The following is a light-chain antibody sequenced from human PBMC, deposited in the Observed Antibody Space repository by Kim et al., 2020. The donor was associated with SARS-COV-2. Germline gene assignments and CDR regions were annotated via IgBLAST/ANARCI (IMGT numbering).Light chain of an antibody. CDR1: QSVEVS. Sequence: DIQLTQSPATLSASVGDRVTITCRASQSVEVSLAWYQQKPGEAPTLLIYHAATLQSGVPPRFRGSGSGTEFTLTFSSLQPEDFATYYCQQYTNFVLTFGGGTKVDIK. J-gene: IGKJ4*01. V-gene: IGKV1-5*01. CDR2: HAA. CDR3: QQYTNFVLT.